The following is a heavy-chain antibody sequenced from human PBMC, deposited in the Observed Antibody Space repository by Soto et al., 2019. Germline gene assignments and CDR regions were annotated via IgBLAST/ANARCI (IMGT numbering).Heavy chain of an antibody. D-gene: IGHD5-18*01. CDR2: IWYDGSNK. CDR1: GFTFSSYG. J-gene: IGHJ6*02. Sequence: SLRLSCAASGFTFSSYGMHWVRQAPGKGLEWVAVIWYDGSNKYYADSVKGRFTISRDNSKNTPYLQMNSLRAEDTAVYYCARGADTADKYYYYGMDVWGQGT. V-gene: IGHV3-33*01. CDR3: ARGADTADKYYYYGMDV.